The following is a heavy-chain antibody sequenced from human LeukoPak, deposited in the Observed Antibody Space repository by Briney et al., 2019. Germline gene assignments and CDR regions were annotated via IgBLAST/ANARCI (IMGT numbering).Heavy chain of an antibody. Sequence: ASVKVSCKVSGYTLTELSMHWVRQAPGKELEWMGGFDPEDGETIYAQKFQGRVTMTEDTSTDTAYMELSSLRSEDTAVYYCATVFRTRRWYNWFDPWGQGTLVTVSS. CDR2: FDPEDGET. CDR3: ATVFRTRRWYNWFDP. CDR1: GYTLTELS. J-gene: IGHJ5*02. D-gene: IGHD5-24*01. V-gene: IGHV1-24*01.